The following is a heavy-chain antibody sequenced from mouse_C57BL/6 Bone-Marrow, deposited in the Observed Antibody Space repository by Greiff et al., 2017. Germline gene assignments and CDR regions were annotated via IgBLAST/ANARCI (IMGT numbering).Heavy chain of an antibody. D-gene: IGHD1-1*01. CDR2: IYPGSGST. J-gene: IGHJ1*03. CDR3: DGYYCRSLWDFEV. V-gene: IGHV1-55*01. CDR1: GYTFTSYW. Sequence: QVHVKQPGAELVKPGASVKMSCKASGYTFTSYWITWVKQRPGQGLEWIGDIYPGSGSTNYNEKFKSKATLTVDTSSSTAYMQLSNLTAEDSAVVDWDGYYCRSLWDFEVGGTGTTDTVT.